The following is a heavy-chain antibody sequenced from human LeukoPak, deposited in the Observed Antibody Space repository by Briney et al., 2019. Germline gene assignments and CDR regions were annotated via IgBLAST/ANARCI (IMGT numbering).Heavy chain of an antibody. CDR1: GYTFTSYG. D-gene: IGHD5-12*01. Sequence: ASVKVSCKASGYTFTSYGISWVRQAPGQGLEWMGWISAYSGNTNYAQKLQGRVTMTTDTSTSTAYMELRSLRSDGTAVYYCARGYSGYDYEDYWGQGTLVTVSP. V-gene: IGHV1-18*04. J-gene: IGHJ4*02. CDR3: ARGYSGYDYEDY. CDR2: ISAYSGNT.